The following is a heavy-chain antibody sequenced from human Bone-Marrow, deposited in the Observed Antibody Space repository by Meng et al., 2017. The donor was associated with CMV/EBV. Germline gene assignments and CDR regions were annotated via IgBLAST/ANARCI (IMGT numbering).Heavy chain of an antibody. J-gene: IGHJ4*02. CDR1: GFTFSSYW. V-gene: IGHV3-7*01. CDR2: IKQDGSEK. D-gene: IGHD3-22*01. Sequence: GGSLRLSCAASGFTFSSYWMSWVRQAPGKGLEWVANIKQDGSEKYYVDSVKGRFTISRDNAKNSLYLQMNSLRAEDTAVYYCARSLQYYYDSSGYYFYYWGQGTLVTVSS. CDR3: ARSLQYYYDSSGYYFYY.